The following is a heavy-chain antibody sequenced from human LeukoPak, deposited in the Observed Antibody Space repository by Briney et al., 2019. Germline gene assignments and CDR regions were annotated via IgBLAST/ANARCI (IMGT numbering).Heavy chain of an antibody. CDR2: ISWNSGSI. V-gene: IGHV3-9*01. Sequence: GRSLRLSCAASGFTFDDYAMHWVRQAPGKGLEWVSGISWNSGSIGYADSVKGRFTISRDNAKNSLYLQMNSLRAEDTALYYCAKGSGYSSWYTGTHFDYWGQGTLVTVSS. CDR1: GFTFDDYA. J-gene: IGHJ4*02. D-gene: IGHD6-13*01. CDR3: AKGSGYSSWYTGTHFDY.